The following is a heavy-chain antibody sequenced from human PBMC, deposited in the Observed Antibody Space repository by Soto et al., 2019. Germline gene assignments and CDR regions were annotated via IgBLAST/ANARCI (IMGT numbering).Heavy chain of an antibody. D-gene: IGHD6-13*01. J-gene: IGHJ4*02. CDR3: ARYGIAAARLFDY. CDR2: ISSSGSTI. CDR1: GFTFGSYS. V-gene: IGHV3-48*04. Sequence: GGSLRLSCAASGFTFGSYSMYWVRQAPGKGLEWVSYISSSGSTIYYADSVKGRFTISRDNAKNSLYLQMNSLRAEDTAVYYCARYGIAAARLFDYWGQGTLVTVSS.